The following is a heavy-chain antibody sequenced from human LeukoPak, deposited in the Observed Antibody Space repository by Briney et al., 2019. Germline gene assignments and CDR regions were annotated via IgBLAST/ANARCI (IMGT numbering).Heavy chain of an antibody. J-gene: IGHJ4*02. Sequence: GGSLRLSCAASGFTFNNYYMNWFRQAPGKGLEWVSYISSSSSTIYYADSVKGRFTISRDNAKNSLYLQMNSLRAEDTAVYYCARSVDIDYWGQGTLVTASS. CDR2: ISSSSSTI. CDR3: ARSVDIDY. CDR1: GFTFNNYY. V-gene: IGHV3-48*01. D-gene: IGHD5-12*01.